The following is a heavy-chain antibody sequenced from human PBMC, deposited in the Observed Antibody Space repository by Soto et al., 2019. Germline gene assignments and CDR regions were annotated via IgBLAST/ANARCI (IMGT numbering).Heavy chain of an antibody. J-gene: IGHJ5*02. Sequence: SETLSLTCTVSGGSISSSSYYWGWIRQPPGKGLEWIGRIYYSGSTYYNPSLKSRVTISVYTSKNQFSLKLSSVTAADTAVYYCARHAFTIFGVVIIIGWFDPWGQGTLVTVSS. CDR2: IYYSGST. CDR3: ARHAFTIFGVVIIIGWFDP. V-gene: IGHV4-39*01. CDR1: GGSISSSSYY. D-gene: IGHD3-3*01.